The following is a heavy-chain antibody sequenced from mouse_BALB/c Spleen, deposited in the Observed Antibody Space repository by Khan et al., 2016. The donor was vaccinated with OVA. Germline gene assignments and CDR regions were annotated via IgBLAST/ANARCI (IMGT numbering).Heavy chain of an antibody. CDR1: GFTFSTYG. Sequence: EVELVESGGDLVKPGGSLKLSCAASGFTFSTYGMSWVRQTPDKRLEWVATISSGGSYTYYEDSLKGRFTIYRENAKNTLYLQMSSLKSEDTAMYYCTRLAYYYNSEGFAYWGQGTLVTVSA. J-gene: IGHJ3*01. CDR3: TRLAYYYNSEGFAY. CDR2: ISSGGSYT. V-gene: IGHV5-6*01. D-gene: IGHD1-1*02.